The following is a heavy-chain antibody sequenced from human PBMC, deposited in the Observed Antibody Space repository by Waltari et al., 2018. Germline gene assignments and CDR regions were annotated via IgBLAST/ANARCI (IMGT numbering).Heavy chain of an antibody. D-gene: IGHD6-6*01. J-gene: IGHJ4*02. V-gene: IGHV4-4*09. Sequence: QVQLQESGPGLVKPSETLSLTCTVSGGSLSSYYWSWIRQPPGKGLEWIGYIYTSGNTNYNPSLKSRVTISVDTSKNQFSLKLSSVTAADTAVYYCARGRYSSSSIPFDYWGQGTLVTVSS. CDR1: GGSLSSYY. CDR3: ARGRYSSSSIPFDY. CDR2: IYTSGNT.